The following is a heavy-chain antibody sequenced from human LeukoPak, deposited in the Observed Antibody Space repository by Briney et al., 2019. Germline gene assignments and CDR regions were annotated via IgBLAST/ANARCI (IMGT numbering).Heavy chain of an antibody. D-gene: IGHD6-19*01. V-gene: IGHV3-7*03. CDR1: GFSFSNHW. CDR3: VRDDRGIAVGSRDH. Sequence: GGSLRPSCAASGFSFSNHWMIWVRQAPGKGLEWVATINPDGTEKRYVDSVKGRFTISRDNGKNSLYLQMRSLRAEDTAVYYCVRDDRGIAVGSRDHGAQGSLVTVSS. J-gene: IGHJ4*02. CDR2: INPDGTEK.